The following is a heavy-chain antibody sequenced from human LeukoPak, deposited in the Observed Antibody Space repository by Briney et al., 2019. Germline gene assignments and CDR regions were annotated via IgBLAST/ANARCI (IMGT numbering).Heavy chain of an antibody. CDR3: ARDSSGSSDH. CDR1: GGSISSSIYY. J-gene: IGHJ4*02. V-gene: IGHV4-39*07. CDR2: IYYTGDT. D-gene: IGHD6-19*01. Sequence: SETLSLTCTVSGGSISSSIYYWGWIRQPPGKGLEWIGSIYYTGDTYYNPSLKSRVTISVDTSKNQFSLRLTSVTAADTAVYYCARDSSGSSDHWGQGTLVTVSS.